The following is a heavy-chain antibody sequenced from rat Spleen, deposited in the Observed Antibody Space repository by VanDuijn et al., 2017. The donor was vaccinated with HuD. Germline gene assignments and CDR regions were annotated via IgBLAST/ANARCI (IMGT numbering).Heavy chain of an antibody. CDR2: INSAGSS. J-gene: IGHJ4*01. V-gene: IGHV3-3*01. D-gene: IGHD1-6*01. Sequence: VQLKESGPGLVKPSQSLSLTCSVTGSSISSTYRWNWIRKFPGKKLEWMGYINSAGSSNYNPSLKSRISITRDTSKNQFFLQVNSVIIEDTATYYCARIRDVMDVWGQGASVTVSS. CDR3: ARIRDVMDV. CDR1: GSSISSTYR.